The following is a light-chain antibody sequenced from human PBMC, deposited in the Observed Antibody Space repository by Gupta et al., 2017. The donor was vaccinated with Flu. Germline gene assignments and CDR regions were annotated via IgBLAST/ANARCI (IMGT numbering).Light chain of an antibody. J-gene: IGKJ2*02. CDR3: QQDYDHPCI. CDR2: DAS. CDR1: QDISKN. Sequence: PSSLSAAVGDRVTITCQASQDISKNLNWYQQKAGEAPKLLIYDASNLKTGVPSRFSGSGSGTDCTFTVSSLQPEEVASYSCQQDYDHPCIFGQGTKVEI. V-gene: IGKV1-33*01.